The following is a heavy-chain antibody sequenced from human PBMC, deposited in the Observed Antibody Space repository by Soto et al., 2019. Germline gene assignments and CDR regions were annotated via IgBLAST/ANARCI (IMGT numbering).Heavy chain of an antibody. CDR3: ARDLVSGYYYYYGMDV. Sequence: ASVKVSCKTAGYTFTSYAMHWVRQAQGQRLEWMGWINAGNGNTKYSQKFQGRVTITRDTSASTAYMELSSLRSEDTAVYYCARDLVSGYYYYYGMDVWGQGTTVTVSS. CDR2: INAGNGNT. CDR1: GYTFTSYA. V-gene: IGHV1-3*01. D-gene: IGHD2-2*01. J-gene: IGHJ6*02.